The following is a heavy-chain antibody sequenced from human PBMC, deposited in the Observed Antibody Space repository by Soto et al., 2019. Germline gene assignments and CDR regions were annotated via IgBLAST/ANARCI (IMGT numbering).Heavy chain of an antibody. V-gene: IGHV4-4*02. J-gene: IGHJ4*02. CDR3: ARSFGWYAVDS. CDR2: IYHLGST. CDR1: GGSISSTNW. Sequence: PSETLSLTCAVSGGSISSTNWWSWVRQSPGKGLEWIGEIYHLGSTDYNPSLRGRVTISVDKSNNQFSLKMRYLTAADTAVYYYARSFGWYAVDSWGQGILVTVSS. D-gene: IGHD6-19*01.